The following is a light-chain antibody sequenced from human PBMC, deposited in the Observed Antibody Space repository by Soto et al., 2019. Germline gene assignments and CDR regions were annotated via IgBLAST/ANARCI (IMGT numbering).Light chain of an antibody. CDR1: GRDIGAYDY. CDR2: GVK. V-gene: IGLV2-14*01. Sequence: QSVLTQPASVSGSPGQAITISCTGSGRDIGAYDYVSWYQQHPGKAPKLLIYGVKNRPSGVSYRFSASKSAFTASLTISGLQVEDEAHYYCSSYTTTYFDVFGPGTKATVL. CDR3: SSYTTTYFDV. J-gene: IGLJ1*01.